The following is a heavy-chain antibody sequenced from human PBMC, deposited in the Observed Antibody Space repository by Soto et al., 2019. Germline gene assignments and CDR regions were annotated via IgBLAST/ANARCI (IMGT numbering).Heavy chain of an antibody. CDR2: IIPIFGTA. J-gene: IGHJ4*02. V-gene: IGHV1-69*13. CDR1: GGTFSSYA. D-gene: IGHD2-2*03. CDR3: ARDGSNKYYFDY. Sequence: SVKVSCKASGGTFSSYAISWVRQAPGQGLEWMGGIIPIFGTANYAQKFQGRVTITADESTSTAYMELSSLRSEDTAVYYCARDGSNKYYFDYWGQGTLVTVSS.